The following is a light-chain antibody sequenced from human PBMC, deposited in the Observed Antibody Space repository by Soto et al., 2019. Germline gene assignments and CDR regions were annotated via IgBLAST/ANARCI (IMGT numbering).Light chain of an antibody. Sequence: EIVLTQSPGTLSLSPGERATLSCRASQSVRNSYLAWYQQKPGQAPRLLIYGASSRATGIPDRFSGSGSGTDFTLAISRLEPEDFAVYYCQQYGSSPWTFDQGTKVEIK. CDR2: GAS. CDR3: QQYGSSPWT. CDR1: QSVRNSY. J-gene: IGKJ1*01. V-gene: IGKV3-20*01.